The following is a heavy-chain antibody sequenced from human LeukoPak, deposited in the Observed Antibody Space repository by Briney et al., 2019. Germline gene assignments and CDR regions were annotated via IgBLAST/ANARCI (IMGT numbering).Heavy chain of an antibody. J-gene: IGHJ6*03. CDR3: ARDRTSRDYGDYYCYMDV. CDR1: GFTFSSYS. D-gene: IGHD4-17*01. Sequence: GGSLRLSCAASGFTFSSYSMNWVRQAPGKGLEWVSSISSSSSYIYYADSVKGRFTISRDNAKNSLYLQMNSLRAKDTAVYYCARDRTSRDYGDYYCYMDVWGKGTTVTVSS. V-gene: IGHV3-21*01. CDR2: ISSSSSYI.